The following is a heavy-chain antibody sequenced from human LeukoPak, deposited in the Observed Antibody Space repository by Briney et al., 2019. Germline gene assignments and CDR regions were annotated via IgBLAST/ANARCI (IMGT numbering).Heavy chain of an antibody. Sequence: GGSLRPSCAASGFTFSSYAVSWVRQAPGKGLEWVSAISGSGGSTYYADSVKGRFTISRDNSKNTLYLQMNSLGAEDTAVYYCAKYVWGSYRLDTFDYWGQGTLVTVSS. J-gene: IGHJ4*02. CDR2: ISGSGGST. D-gene: IGHD3-16*02. CDR3: AKYVWGSYRLDTFDY. V-gene: IGHV3-23*01. CDR1: GFTFSSYA.